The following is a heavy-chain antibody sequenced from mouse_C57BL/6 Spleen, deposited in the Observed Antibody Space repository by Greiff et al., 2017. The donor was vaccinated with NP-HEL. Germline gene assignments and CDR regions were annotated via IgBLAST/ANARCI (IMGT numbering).Heavy chain of an antibody. D-gene: IGHD1-1*01. CDR2: INPNNGGT. CDR3: ARDSGYGSSSDAMDY. V-gene: IGHV1-18*01. J-gene: IGHJ4*01. Sequence: VHVKQSGPELVKPGASVKIPCKASGYTFTDYNMDWVKQSHGKSLEWIGDINPNNGGTIYNQKFKGKATLTVDKSSSTAYMELRSLTSEDTAVYYSARDSGYGSSSDAMDYWGQGTSVTVSS. CDR1: GYTFTDYN.